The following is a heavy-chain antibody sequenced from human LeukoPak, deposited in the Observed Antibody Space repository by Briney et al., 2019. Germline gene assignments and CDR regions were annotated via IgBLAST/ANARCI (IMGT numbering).Heavy chain of an antibody. CDR3: ARAPRSGTGDRRGYWFDP. Sequence: SETLSLTCTVSGGSISSGTYYWTWLRQPAGKGLEWIGRISTTGSASYNPSLRSRVTVSADTSKNQFSLKLTSVTAADTALYYCARAPRSGTGDRRGYWFDPWGQGTLVTVSS. D-gene: IGHD1-1*01. CDR2: ISTTGSA. J-gene: IGHJ5*02. V-gene: IGHV4-61*02. CDR1: GGSISSGTYY.